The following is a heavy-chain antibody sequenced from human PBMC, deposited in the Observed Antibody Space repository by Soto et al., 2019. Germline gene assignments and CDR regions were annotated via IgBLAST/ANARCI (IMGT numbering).Heavy chain of an antibody. V-gene: IGHV1-3*01. Sequence: VSVKVSCKTSGYSFTNYAMHWVRQAPGQRLEWMGWVTAGTGHTKYSQSFQGRVTITRDTSASTAYMELGSLRSEDTAMYYCARGGIRITMIAVEASDAFDVWGPGTLVTVSS. D-gene: IGHD3-22*01. CDR1: GYSFTNYA. CDR2: VTAGTGHT. CDR3: ARGGIRITMIAVEASDAFDV. J-gene: IGHJ4*02.